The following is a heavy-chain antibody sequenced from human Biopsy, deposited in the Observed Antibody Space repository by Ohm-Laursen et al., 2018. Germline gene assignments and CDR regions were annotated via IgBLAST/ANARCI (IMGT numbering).Heavy chain of an antibody. D-gene: IGHD5-18*01. Sequence: SLRLSCAAPGFTFSSYAMNWVRQAPGKGLEWVSAITVSADTTYYADSVRGRFTVSRDNSQNTLYLQMNSLRAEDAAVYYCAKAGRGYIDYWGQGTLVIVSS. CDR3: AKAGRGYIDY. CDR1: GFTFSSYA. J-gene: IGHJ4*02. CDR2: ITVSADTT. V-gene: IGHV3-23*01.